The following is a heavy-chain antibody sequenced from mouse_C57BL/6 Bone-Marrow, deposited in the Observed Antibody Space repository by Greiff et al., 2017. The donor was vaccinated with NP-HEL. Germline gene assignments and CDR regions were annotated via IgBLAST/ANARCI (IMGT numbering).Heavy chain of an antibody. CDR2: ISSGGSDT. J-gene: IGHJ1*03. Sequence: EVKLVESGGDLVKPGGSLKLSCAASGFTFSSYGMSWVRQTPDKRLEWVATISSGGSDTYYPDSVKGRFTISRDNAKNTLYLQMSSLKSEDTAMYYCARWYYGTPYWYFDVWGTGTTVTVSS. D-gene: IGHD1-1*01. CDR3: ARWYYGTPYWYFDV. CDR1: GFTFSSYG. V-gene: IGHV5-6*01.